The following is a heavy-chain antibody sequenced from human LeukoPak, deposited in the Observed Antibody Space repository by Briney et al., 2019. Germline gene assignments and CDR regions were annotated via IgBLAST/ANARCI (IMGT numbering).Heavy chain of an antibody. V-gene: IGHV4-31*03. D-gene: IGHD2-2*03. CDR2: IYYSGST. J-gene: IGHJ5*02. Sequence: PSQTLSLTCTVSGGSISSGGYYWSWIRQHPGKGLEWIGYIYYSGSTYYNPSLKSRVTISVDTSKNQFSLKLSSVTAADTAVYYCARDVVGYCSSTGCLNWFDPWGQGTLVTVSS. CDR1: GGSISSGGYY. CDR3: ARDVVGYCSSTGCLNWFDP.